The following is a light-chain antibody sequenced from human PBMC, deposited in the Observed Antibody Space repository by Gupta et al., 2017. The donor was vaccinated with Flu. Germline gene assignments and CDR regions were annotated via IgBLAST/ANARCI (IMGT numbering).Light chain of an antibody. V-gene: IGLV2-11*01. Sequence: SVTISCTGTTSDVGGYDYVSWYQRHPGKAHKLLIYDVIKRPAGVPGRFSGSQAGNTASLTISGRQPEDEADYYCCSDAGSDTFVFGTGTKVTVL. CDR2: DVI. CDR1: TSDVGGYDY. CDR3: CSDAGSDTFV. J-gene: IGLJ1*01.